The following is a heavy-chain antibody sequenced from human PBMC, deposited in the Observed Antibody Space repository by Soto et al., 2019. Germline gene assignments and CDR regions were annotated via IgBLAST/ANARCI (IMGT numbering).Heavy chain of an antibody. CDR2: IYYSGST. D-gene: IGHD5-12*01. V-gene: IGHV4-59*01. CDR3: ASNQGYSGYEDYYYYYYMDV. J-gene: IGHJ6*03. Sequence: SETLSLTCTVSGGSISSYYWSWIRQPPGKGLEWIGYIYYSGSTNYNPSLKSRVTISVDTSKNQFSLKLSSVTAADTAVYYCASNQGYSGYEDYYYYYYMDVWGKGTTVTVSS. CDR1: GGSISSYY.